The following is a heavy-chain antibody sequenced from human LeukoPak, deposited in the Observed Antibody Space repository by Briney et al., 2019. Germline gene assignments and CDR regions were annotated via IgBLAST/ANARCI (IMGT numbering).Heavy chain of an antibody. CDR1: GDSVSSNSAA. D-gene: IGHD5-12*01. V-gene: IGHV6-1*01. CDR3: ARAPGYSGYDYWFDP. J-gene: IGHJ5*02. CDR2: TYYRSKWYN. Sequence: SQTLSLTCAIPGDSVSSNSAAWNWIRQSPSRGLEWLGRTYYRSKWYNDYAVSVKSRITINPDTPKNQSSLQLNSVTPEDTAVYYCARAPGYSGYDYWFDPWGQGTLVTVSS.